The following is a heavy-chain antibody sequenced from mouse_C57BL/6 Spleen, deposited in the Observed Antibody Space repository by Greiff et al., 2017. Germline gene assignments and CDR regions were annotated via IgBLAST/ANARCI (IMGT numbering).Heavy chain of an antibody. CDR1: GYAFSSSW. J-gene: IGHJ1*03. Sequence: VQLQQSGPELVKPGASVKISCKASGYAFSSSWMNWVKQRPGQGLEWIGRIYPGDGDTNYNGKFKGKATLTADKSSSTAYMQLSSLTSEDSAVYVCARCAGYYGSSSHWYFEVWGTGTTVTVSS. CDR2: IYPGDGDT. CDR3: ARCAGYYGSSSHWYFEV. D-gene: IGHD1-1*01. V-gene: IGHV1-82*01.